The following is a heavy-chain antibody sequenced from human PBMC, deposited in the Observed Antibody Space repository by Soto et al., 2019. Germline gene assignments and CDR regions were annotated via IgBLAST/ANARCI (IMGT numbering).Heavy chain of an antibody. Sequence: VQLVESGGGLVKPGGSLRLSCAASGFTFSSYSMNWVRQAPGKGLEWVSSISSSSSYIYYADSVKGRFTISRDNANNSLYLQMNSLRAEDTAVYYCARDRNSNYYFDYWGQGTLVTVSS. J-gene: IGHJ4*02. V-gene: IGHV3-21*01. CDR3: ARDRNSNYYFDY. D-gene: IGHD4-4*01. CDR2: ISSSSSYI. CDR1: GFTFSSYS.